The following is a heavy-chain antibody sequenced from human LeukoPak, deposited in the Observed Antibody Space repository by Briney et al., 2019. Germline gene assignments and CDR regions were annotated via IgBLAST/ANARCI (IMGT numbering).Heavy chain of an antibody. CDR2: FDPEDGET. J-gene: IGHJ6*02. CDR1: GYTLTELS. V-gene: IGHV1-24*01. CDR3: ATGVSSDAPNYYYYGMDV. D-gene: IGHD3-10*01. Sequence: ASVKVSCKVSGYTLTELSMLWVRQAPGKGLEWMGGFDPEDGETIYAQKFQGRVTMTEDTSTDTAYMELSSLRSEDTAVYYCATGVSSDAPNYYYYGMDVWAKGPRSPSP.